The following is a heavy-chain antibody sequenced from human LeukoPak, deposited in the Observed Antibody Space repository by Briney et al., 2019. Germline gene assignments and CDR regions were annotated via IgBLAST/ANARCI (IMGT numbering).Heavy chain of an antibody. CDR1: GFTFSTYW. D-gene: IGHD3-9*01. CDR2: VNREGTTS. Sequence: GGSLRLSCAAAGFTFSTYWMHWVRQVPGKGLVWVSRVNREGTTSAYADSVKGRFTISRDNDKNTLYLQMNSLRVEDTAVYYCARDVDWILFDYWGQGTLVTVSS. J-gene: IGHJ4*02. CDR3: ARDVDWILFDY. V-gene: IGHV3-74*01.